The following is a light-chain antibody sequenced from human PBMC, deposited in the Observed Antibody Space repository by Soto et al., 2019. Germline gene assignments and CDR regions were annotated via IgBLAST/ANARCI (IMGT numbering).Light chain of an antibody. J-gene: IGLJ7*01. CDR3: AAWDDSLNGRAV. CDR2: SNN. CDR1: SSNIGSNT. V-gene: IGLV1-44*01. Sequence: QSVLTQPPSAYGTPGQRVTISCSGSSSNIGSNTVNWYQQLPGTAPKLLIYSNNQRPSGVPDRFSGSKSGTSASLAISGLQSEDEADYYCAAWDDSLNGRAVFGGGTQLTVL.